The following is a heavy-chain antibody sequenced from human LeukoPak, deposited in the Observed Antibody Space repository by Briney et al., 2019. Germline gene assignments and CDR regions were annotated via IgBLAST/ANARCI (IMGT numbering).Heavy chain of an antibody. V-gene: IGHV3-30-3*01. CDR3: ARVLAVAVLDY. CDR1: GFTFRSHA. D-gene: IGHD6-19*01. CDR2: ISYDGSNK. J-gene: IGHJ4*02. Sequence: PGGSLRLSCAASGFTFRSHAMHWVRQAPGKGLEWVAVISYDGSNKYYADSVKGRFTISRDNSKNTLYLQMNSLRAEDTAVYYCARVLAVAVLDYWGQGTLVTVSS.